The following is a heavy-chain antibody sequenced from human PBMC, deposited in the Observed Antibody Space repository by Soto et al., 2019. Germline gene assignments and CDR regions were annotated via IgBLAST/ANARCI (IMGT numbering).Heavy chain of an antibody. V-gene: IGHV4-34*01. CDR2: INHSGST. J-gene: IGHJ4*02. CDR3: ARGPIAKDLGPFDY. Sequence: QVQLQQWGAGLLRPSETLSLTCAVNGGSFSTYYWSWIRQPPGRGLEWVGEINHSGSTNYNPSLTSRVTMSVDTSKNQFSLKLSSVTAADTAVYYCARGPIAKDLGPFDYWGQGTLVTVSS. CDR1: GGSFSTYY.